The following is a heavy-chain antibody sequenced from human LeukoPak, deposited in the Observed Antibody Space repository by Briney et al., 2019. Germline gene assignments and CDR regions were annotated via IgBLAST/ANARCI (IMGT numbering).Heavy chain of an antibody. V-gene: IGHV2-5*02. Sequence: ESGPTLVNPTQTLTLTCTFSGFSLTTRGVGVGWIRQPPGKALEWLAVIYWDGDKRYSPSLKSRLTLTKDTSKNQVVLTMTNMDPVDTATYYCARILFRRSIGYCSSTSCYGVVDYWGQGTLVTVSS. CDR1: GFSLTTRGVG. CDR2: IYWDGDK. J-gene: IGHJ4*02. CDR3: ARILFRRSIGYCSSTSCYGVVDY. D-gene: IGHD2-2*01.